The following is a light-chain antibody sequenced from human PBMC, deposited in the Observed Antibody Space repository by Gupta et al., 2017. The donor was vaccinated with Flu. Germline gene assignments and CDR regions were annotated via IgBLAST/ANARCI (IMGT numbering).Light chain of an antibody. Sequence: ATLSVSPGERATLSCRASQSISINLAWYQQKPGQAPRLLIYGASTRATDIPARFSGSGSGTEFTLTINSRQSEDFALYYCQQYNNWPPLTFGGGTEVEIK. CDR1: QSISIN. CDR2: GAS. V-gene: IGKV3-15*01. CDR3: QQYNNWPPLT. J-gene: IGKJ4*01.